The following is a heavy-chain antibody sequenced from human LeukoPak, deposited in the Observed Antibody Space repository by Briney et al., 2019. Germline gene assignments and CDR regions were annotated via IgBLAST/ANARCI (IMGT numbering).Heavy chain of an antibody. V-gene: IGHV3-43D*04. J-gene: IGHJ6*04. CDR3: AKAASPKSRRYGMDV. CDR1: GFTFYDYA. Sequence: GGSLRLSCAASGFTFYDYAMHWVRQAPGKGLEWVSLISWDGGSTYYADSVKGRFTISRDNSKNSLYLQMNSLRAEDTALYYCAKAASPKSRRYGMDVWGKGTTVTVSS. CDR2: ISWDGGST.